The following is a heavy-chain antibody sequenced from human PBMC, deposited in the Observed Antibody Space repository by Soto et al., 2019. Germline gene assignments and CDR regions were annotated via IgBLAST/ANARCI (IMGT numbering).Heavy chain of an antibody. Sequence: EVQLVESGGGLVQPGGSLRLSCAASGFTFRSYWMQWVRQAPGKGLVWVSWINSDGSSTSYADSVKGRFTISRDNAKNQLELQKNSLRAEDKAVDYWASGGSSLNLGSWGQGTLVTVSS. V-gene: IGHV3-74*01. CDR1: GFTFRSYW. CDR3: ASGGSSLNLGS. J-gene: IGHJ4*02. D-gene: IGHD6-6*01. CDR2: INSDGSST.